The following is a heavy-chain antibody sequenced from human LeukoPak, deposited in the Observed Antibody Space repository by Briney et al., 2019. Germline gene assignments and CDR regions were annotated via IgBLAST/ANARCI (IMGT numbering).Heavy chain of an antibody. V-gene: IGHV1-8*01. D-gene: IGHD3-10*01. CDR3: ARGRGRKYNWFDP. J-gene: IGHJ5*02. Sequence: ASVKVSCKASGYTFTRYDINWVRQATGQGLERMGWMNPNSGNTGYAQNFQGRVTMTRNTSISTAYMELSSLRSEDTAVYYCARGRGRKYNWFDPWGQGTLVTVSS. CDR2: MNPNSGNT. CDR1: GYTFTRYD.